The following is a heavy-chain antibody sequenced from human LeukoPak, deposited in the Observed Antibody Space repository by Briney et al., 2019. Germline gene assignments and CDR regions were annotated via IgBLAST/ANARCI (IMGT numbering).Heavy chain of an antibody. CDR2: MNPNSGNT. J-gene: IGHJ4*02. D-gene: IGHD6-19*01. Sequence: ASVKVSCKASGYTFTSYDINWVRQATGRGLEWMGWMNPNSGNTGYAQKLQGRVTMTRNTSISTAYMELSSLRSEDSAVYYCARGIKYNSSHGVIDYWGQGALVTVSS. CDR1: GYTFTSYD. V-gene: IGHV1-8*01. CDR3: ARGIKYNSSHGVIDY.